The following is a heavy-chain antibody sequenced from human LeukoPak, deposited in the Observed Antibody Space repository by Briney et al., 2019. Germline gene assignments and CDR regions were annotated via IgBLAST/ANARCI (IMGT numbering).Heavy chain of an antibody. D-gene: IGHD5-18*01. Sequence: PGGSLRLSCAASGFTFSNAWMSWVRQAPGKGLEWVSVIYSGGSTYYADSVKGRFTISRDNSKNTLYLQMNSLRAEDTAVYYCARDGGYSYGLDYWGQGTLVTVSS. CDR3: ARDGGYSYGLDY. V-gene: IGHV3-53*01. CDR1: GFTFSNAW. J-gene: IGHJ4*02. CDR2: IYSGGST.